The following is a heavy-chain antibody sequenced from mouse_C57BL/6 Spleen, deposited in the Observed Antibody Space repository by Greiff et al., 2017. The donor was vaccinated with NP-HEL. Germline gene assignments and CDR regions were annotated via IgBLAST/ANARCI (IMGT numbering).Heavy chain of an antibody. Sequence: EVQVVESGGGLVKPGGSLKLSCAASGFTFSSYAMSWVRQTPEKRLEWVATISDGGSYTYYPDNVKGRFTISRDNAKNNLYLQMSHLKSEDTAMYYCAREHGSSPYFDYWGQGTTLTVSS. CDR3: AREHGSSPYFDY. CDR1: GFTFSSYA. V-gene: IGHV5-4*01. J-gene: IGHJ2*01. CDR2: ISDGGSYT. D-gene: IGHD1-1*01.